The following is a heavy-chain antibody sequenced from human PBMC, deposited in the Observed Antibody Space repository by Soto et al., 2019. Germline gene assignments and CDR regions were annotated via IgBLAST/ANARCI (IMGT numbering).Heavy chain of an antibody. CDR1: GGSISSSSYY. Sequence: PSETLSLTCTVSGGSISSSSYYWGWIRQPPGKGLEWIGSIYYSGSTYYNPSLKSRVTISVDTSKNQFSLKLSSVTAADTAVYYCARHDIAVAEVDYWGQGTLVTVS. D-gene: IGHD6-19*01. CDR2: IYYSGST. CDR3: ARHDIAVAEVDY. V-gene: IGHV4-39*01. J-gene: IGHJ4*02.